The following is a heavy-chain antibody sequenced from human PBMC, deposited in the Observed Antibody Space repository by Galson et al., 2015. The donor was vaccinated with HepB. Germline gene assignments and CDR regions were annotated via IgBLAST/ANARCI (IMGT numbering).Heavy chain of an antibody. D-gene: IGHD3-22*01. Sequence: SLRLSCAASGFTFSDYGMHWVRQAPGKGLEWVAVIWYDGRKYFYADSVRGRFTISGDNFKNTLHLQMNGLRDEDTAIYYCARVKYYETSEVLDYWGQGTLVSVSS. V-gene: IGHV3-33*01. CDR3: ARVKYYETSEVLDY. CDR1: GFTFSDYG. J-gene: IGHJ4*02. CDR2: IWYDGRKY.